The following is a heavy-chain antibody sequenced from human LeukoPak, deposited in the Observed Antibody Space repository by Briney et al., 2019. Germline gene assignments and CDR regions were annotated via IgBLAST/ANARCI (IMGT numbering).Heavy chain of an antibody. J-gene: IGHJ4*02. CDR1: GYTFTSYG. D-gene: IGHD6-13*01. CDR2: ISAYNGNT. CDR3: ARGYSSSWHAYYFDY. Sequence: ASVKVSCKASGYTFTSYGISWVRQAPGQGLEWMGWISAYNGNTNYAQKLQGRVTITRDTSASTAYMELSSLRSEDMAVYYCARGYSSSWHAYYFDYWGQGTLVTVSS. V-gene: IGHV1-18*03.